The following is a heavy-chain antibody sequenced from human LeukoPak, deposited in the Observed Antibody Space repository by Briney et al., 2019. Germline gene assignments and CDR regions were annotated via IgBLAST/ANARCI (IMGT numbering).Heavy chain of an antibody. CDR2: INHSGKT. J-gene: IGHJ4*02. CDR3: ARAYYYDSTGYFEDDY. Sequence: SETLSLTCDVSGGSLSGYNWFWIRQAPGKGLEWIGKINHSGKTNYNPSLKSRVTLSLDKSENRFSLKLTSVTAADSAVYFCARAYYYDSTGYFEDDYWGQGTLVTVSS. CDR1: GGSLSGYN. V-gene: IGHV4-34*01. D-gene: IGHD3-22*01.